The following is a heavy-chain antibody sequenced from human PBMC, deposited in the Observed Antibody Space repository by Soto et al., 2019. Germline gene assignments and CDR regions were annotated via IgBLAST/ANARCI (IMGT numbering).Heavy chain of an antibody. CDR2: ISASGGST. CDR1: GFTLSSYA. Sequence: EVQLLESGGGLVQPGGSLSLSCAASGFTLSSYALSWVRQAPGKGLEWVSIISASGGSTFYADSVKGRCTISRDDSKNTLYLQMNSLRAEDTAVYYCAKHFDSGCPDYWGQGTRVTVSS. J-gene: IGHJ4*02. D-gene: IGHD6-19*01. V-gene: IGHV3-23*01. CDR3: AKHFDSGCPDY.